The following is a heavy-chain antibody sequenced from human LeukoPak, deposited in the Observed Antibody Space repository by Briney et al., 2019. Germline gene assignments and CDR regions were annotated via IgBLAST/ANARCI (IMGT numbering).Heavy chain of an antibody. V-gene: IGHV4-39*07. CDR1: GGSISSSSYY. D-gene: IGHD3-10*01. Sequence: SETLSLTCTVSGGSISSSSYYWGWIRQPPGKGLEWIGSIYYSGSTYYNPSLKSRVTISVDTSKNQFSLKLSSVTAADTAVYYCARDKLWFGEPSLFDYWGQGTLVTVSS. CDR3: ARDKLWFGEPSLFDY. J-gene: IGHJ4*02. CDR2: IYYSGST.